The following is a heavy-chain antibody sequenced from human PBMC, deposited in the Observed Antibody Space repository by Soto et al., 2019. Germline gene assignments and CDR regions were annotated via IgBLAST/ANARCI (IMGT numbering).Heavy chain of an antibody. CDR2: ISTYSGNS. J-gene: IGHJ6*02. CDR1: GYTFTNYG. V-gene: IGHV1-18*01. CDR3: ARGGSTPYYAMDV. Sequence: ASVKVSCKTSGYTFTNYGIGWLRQAPGQGLEWMGWISTYSGNSNYAQKLQGRVTMTTDTSTSTAYMELRSLRSDDTAVYYCARGGSTPYYAMDVWGQGTTVTVSS. D-gene: IGHD1-26*01.